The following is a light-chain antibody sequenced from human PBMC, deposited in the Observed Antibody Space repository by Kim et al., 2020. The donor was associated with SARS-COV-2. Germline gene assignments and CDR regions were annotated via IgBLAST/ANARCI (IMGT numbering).Light chain of an antibody. CDR3: AAWDDSLSGAV. CDR2: SNN. J-gene: IGLJ3*02. CDR1: SSNIGINY. V-gene: IGLV1-47*02. Sequence: QPVLTQPPSASGTPGQRVTISCSGSSSNIGINYVYWYQQLPGAAPKLVIHSNNQRPSGVPDRFSGSKSGTSASLAISGLQSEDEADYYCAAWDDSLSGAVFGGGTQLTVL.